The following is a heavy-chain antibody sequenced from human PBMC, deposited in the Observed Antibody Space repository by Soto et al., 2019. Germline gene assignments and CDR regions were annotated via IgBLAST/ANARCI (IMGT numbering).Heavy chain of an antibody. Sequence: QVQPVQSGAEVKKPGSSVKVSCKASGGTFSKYAISWVRQAPGQGLEWMGGIIPIFGTTNYAQKFQGRVTITADESTSTAYMELRSLRSEDTAVYYCVRDHGVVTAIDYYYYGMDVWGQGTTVTVSS. D-gene: IGHD2-21*02. J-gene: IGHJ6*02. CDR2: IIPIFGTT. CDR3: VRDHGVVTAIDYYYYGMDV. V-gene: IGHV1-69*12. CDR1: GGTFSKYA.